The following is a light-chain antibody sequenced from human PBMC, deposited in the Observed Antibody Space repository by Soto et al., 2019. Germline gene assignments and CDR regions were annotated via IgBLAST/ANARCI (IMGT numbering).Light chain of an antibody. CDR2: VNNDGSH. J-gene: IGLJ3*02. Sequence: QSVLTQSPSASAPLGASVKLTCTLSTGHSTSAIAWHQQQPEKGPRYLMKVNNDGSHKQGDGIPDRFSGSSSGAERYLTISGLQSEDEGDYYCPTWGTGIQWVFGGGTKLTVL. V-gene: IGLV4-69*01. CDR1: TGHSTSA. CDR3: PTWGTGIQWV.